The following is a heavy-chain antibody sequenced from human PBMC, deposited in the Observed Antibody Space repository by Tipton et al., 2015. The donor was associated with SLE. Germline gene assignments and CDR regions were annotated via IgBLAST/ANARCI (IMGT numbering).Heavy chain of an antibody. CDR2: VYDSGST. CDR3: ARLEDPFGIFGVPKGWFDP. CDR1: GGSISTYF. Sequence: TLSLTCTISGGSISTYFWSWIRQPPGKGLEWIGYVYDSGSTHYNPSLTSRVTMSVDTSKNQFSLKLTSVTAAGTAVYYWARLEDPFGIFGVPKGWFDPWGQGTLVTVSS. D-gene: IGHD3-3*01. V-gene: IGHV4-59*01. J-gene: IGHJ5*02.